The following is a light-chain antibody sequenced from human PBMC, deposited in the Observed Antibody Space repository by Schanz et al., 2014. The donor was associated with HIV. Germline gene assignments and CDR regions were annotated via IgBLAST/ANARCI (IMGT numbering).Light chain of an antibody. CDR1: QDISNY. V-gene: IGKV1-33*01. CDR3: QQLNSYPRT. J-gene: IGKJ1*01. Sequence: DIQMTQSPSSLSASVGDRVTITCQASQDISNYLNWYQQKPGKAPKLLIYDASNLETGVPSRFSGSGSGTDFTFTISSLQPEDIATYYCQQLNSYPRTFGQGTMVEIK. CDR2: DAS.